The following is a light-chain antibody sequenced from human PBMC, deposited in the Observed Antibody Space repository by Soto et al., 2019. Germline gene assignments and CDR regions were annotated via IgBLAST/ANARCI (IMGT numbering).Light chain of an antibody. V-gene: IGKV1-27*01. J-gene: IGKJ4*01. CDR2: SAS. Sequence: DIQMTQSPSSLSASVGDRVTITCRASQAISNYLAWYQHKPGRLPKLLIYSASIVLPGVPYRFSGSGSGTEFTLTISGLQPEDVATYYCQKYNSAPLTFGGGTKLEIK. CDR1: QAISNY. CDR3: QKYNSAPLT.